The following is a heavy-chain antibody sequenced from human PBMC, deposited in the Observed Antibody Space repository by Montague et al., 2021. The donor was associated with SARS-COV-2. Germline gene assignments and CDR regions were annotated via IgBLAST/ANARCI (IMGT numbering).Heavy chain of an antibody. V-gene: IGHV4-4*07. J-gene: IGHJ4*02. Sequence: SETLSLTCTVSGDSISSFYWNWIRQPAGKGLEWIGCIYASGGTNYNPSLKNRVTMSVDTSKNQFSLKLNSVTAADTAVYYCGRRVVAATPVLDYWGRGTLVTVSS. CDR3: GRRVVAATPVLDY. CDR2: IYASGGT. D-gene: IGHD2-15*01. CDR1: GDSISSFY.